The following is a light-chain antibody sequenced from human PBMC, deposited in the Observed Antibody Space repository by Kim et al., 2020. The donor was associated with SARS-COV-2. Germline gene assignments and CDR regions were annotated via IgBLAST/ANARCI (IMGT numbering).Light chain of an antibody. J-gene: IGLJ1*01. CDR2: GNI. CDR1: TSNIGAVYD. CDR3: QSYDSSLSAYV. V-gene: IGLV1-40*01. Sequence: QRVTISCTGSTSNIGAVYDVHWYQQLPGTAPKLLIYGNINRPSGVPDRFSGSKSGTSASLVITGLQAEDDADYYCQSYDSSLSAYVFGSGTKVTVL.